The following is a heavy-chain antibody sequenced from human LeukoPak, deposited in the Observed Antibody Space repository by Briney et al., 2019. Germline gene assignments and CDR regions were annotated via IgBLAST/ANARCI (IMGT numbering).Heavy chain of an antibody. Sequence: PGGSLRLSCAASGFTFSSYNMNLVRQAPGKGLEWVSSMSGGGGITYYADSVKGRFTISRDNSKNTLFLQMNSLRVDDTAVYYCAKKGIIMVRGNIDNWGQGTQVTVSS. J-gene: IGHJ4*02. CDR3: AKKGIIMVRGNIDN. CDR2: MSGGGGIT. D-gene: IGHD3-10*01. CDR1: GFTFSSYN. V-gene: IGHV3-23*01.